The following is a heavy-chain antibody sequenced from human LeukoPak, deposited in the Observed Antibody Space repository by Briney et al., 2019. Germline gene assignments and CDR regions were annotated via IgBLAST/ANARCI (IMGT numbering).Heavy chain of an antibody. D-gene: IGHD3-22*01. CDR2: IYCSGST. CDR3: ARSTWLLDK. V-gene: IGHV4-59*01. J-gene: IGHJ4*02. CDR1: GGSISPYY. Sequence: SETLSLPCTVSGGSISPYYWSWIRQPPGKGLEWIGYIYCSGSTNYNPSLKSRVTISLDTSKNQFSLKLSSVTAADTAVYYCARSTWLLDKWGQGTLVTVSS.